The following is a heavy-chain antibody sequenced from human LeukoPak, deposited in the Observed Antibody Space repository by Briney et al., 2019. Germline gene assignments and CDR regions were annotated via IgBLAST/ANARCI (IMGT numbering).Heavy chain of an antibody. CDR2: ISTSSSYI. CDR1: GFTFSSYT. V-gene: IGHV3-21*04. Sequence: GGSLRLSCAASGFTFSSYTMNWVRQAPGKGLEWVSFISTSSSYIYYADSVKGRFTISRDNAKNSLYLQMNSLRAEDTAVYYCAKGRYSFDYWGQGTLVTVSS. CDR3: AKGRYSFDY. J-gene: IGHJ4*02.